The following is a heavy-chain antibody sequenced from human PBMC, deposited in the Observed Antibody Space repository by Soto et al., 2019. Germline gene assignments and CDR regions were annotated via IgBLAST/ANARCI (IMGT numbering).Heavy chain of an antibody. J-gene: IGHJ5*02. V-gene: IGHV3-30*18. CDR1: GFTFSSYG. CDR2: ISYDGSNK. Sequence: GGSLRLSCAASGFTFSSYGMHWVRQAPGKGLEWVAVISYDGSNKYYADSVKGRFTISRDNSKNTLYLQMNSLRAEDTAVYYCAKDSRNSTSCCKWFDPWGQGTLVTVSS. CDR3: AKDSRNSTSCCKWFDP. D-gene: IGHD2-2*01.